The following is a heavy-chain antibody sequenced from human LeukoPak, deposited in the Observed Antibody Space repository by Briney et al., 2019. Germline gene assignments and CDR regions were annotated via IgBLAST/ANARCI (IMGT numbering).Heavy chain of an antibody. CDR3: ARTPRDGYNYLPWFVP. CDR1: GYSFTSYW. Sequence: GESLKISCQGSGYSFTSYWIGWVRQMPGKGLEWVGSIYPCDSDTRYSPSFQGQVTISADKSISTAYLQWSSLQASDTAMYYCARTPRDGYNYLPWFVPWGQRTHVTVCS. J-gene: IGHJ5*02. V-gene: IGHV5-51*01. D-gene: IGHD5-24*01. CDR2: IYPCDSDT.